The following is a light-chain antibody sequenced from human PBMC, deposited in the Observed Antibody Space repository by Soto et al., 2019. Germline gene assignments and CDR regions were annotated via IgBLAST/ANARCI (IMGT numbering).Light chain of an antibody. J-gene: IGKJ2*01. Sequence: EIVMTQSPATLSVSPGETVTLSCRASQTISDNLAWFQQKSGQAPRLLIHGAFKRATGVPDRFSGSGSGTEFTLTISSLQSEDSAVYYCQQYHNWPPQYTFGQGTKLQIK. V-gene: IGKV3-15*01. CDR1: QTISDN. CDR2: GAF. CDR3: QQYHNWPPQYT.